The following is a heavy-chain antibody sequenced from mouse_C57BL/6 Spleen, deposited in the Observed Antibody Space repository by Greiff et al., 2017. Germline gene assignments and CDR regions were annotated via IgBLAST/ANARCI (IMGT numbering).Heavy chain of an antibody. J-gene: IGHJ2*01. Sequence: VQLQEPGAELVKPGASVKLSCKASGYTFTSYWMHWVKQRPGQGLEWIGMIHPNSGSTNYNEKFKIKATLTVDKSSSKAYMQLSSLTSKDSAVYYGAREGAQATHFDYWGQGTTLTVSS. CDR2: IHPNSGST. D-gene: IGHD3-2*02. CDR3: AREGAQATHFDY. V-gene: IGHV1-64*01. CDR1: GYTFTSYW.